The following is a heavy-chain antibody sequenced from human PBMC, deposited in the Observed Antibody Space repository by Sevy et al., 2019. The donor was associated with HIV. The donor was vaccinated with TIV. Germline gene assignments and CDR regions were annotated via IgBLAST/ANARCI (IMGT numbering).Heavy chain of an antibody. Sequence: SETLSLTCAVYGGSFSGYYWSWIRQPPGKGLEWIEEINHSGSTNYNPSLKSRVTISVDTSKNQFSLKLSSVTAADTAVYYCARVGSVFSSGWYGGDYWGQGTLVTVSS. CDR1: GGSFSGYY. J-gene: IGHJ4*02. D-gene: IGHD6-19*01. CDR2: INHSGST. V-gene: IGHV4-34*01. CDR3: ARVGSVFSSGWYGGDY.